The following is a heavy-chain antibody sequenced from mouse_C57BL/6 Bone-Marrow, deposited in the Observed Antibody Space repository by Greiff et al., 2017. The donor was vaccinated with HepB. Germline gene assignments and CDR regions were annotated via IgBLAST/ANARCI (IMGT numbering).Heavy chain of an antibody. J-gene: IGHJ2*01. V-gene: IGHV1-63*01. CDR3: ARGIFFDY. Sequence: VQLVESGAELVRPGTSVKMSCKASGYTFTNYWIGWAKQRPGHGLEWIGDIYPGGGYTNYNEKFKGKATLTADKSSSTAYMQLSSLTSEDSAIYYCARGIFFDYWGQGTTLTVSS. CDR1: GYTFTNYW. CDR2: IYPGGGYT.